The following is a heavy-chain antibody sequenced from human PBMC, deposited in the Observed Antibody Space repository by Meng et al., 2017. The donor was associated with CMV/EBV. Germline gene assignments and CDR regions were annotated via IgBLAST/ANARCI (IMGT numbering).Heavy chain of an antibody. CDR1: GGTFSSYA. CDR3: ARDDDESHYYYYGMDV. V-gene: IGHV1-69*10. Sequence: SVKVSCKASGGTFSSYAISWVRQAPGQGLEWMGGIIPILGIANYAQKFQGRVTITADKSTSTAYMELSSLRSEDTAVYYCARDDDESHYYYYGMDVWGQGTTVTVSS. J-gene: IGHJ6*02. CDR2: IIPILGIA.